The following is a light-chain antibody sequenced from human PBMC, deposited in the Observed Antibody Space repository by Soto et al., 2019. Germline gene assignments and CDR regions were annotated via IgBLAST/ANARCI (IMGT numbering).Light chain of an antibody. CDR2: DAS. CDR1: QSLGSW. V-gene: IGKV1-5*01. CDR3: QQYDTFPT. Sequence: DIQMTQSPSTLSASVGDRVTITCRASQSLGSWLAWYQQKPGKAPKLLIFDASSLQRGVPSRFTGSGSGTEFTLTITSLQHDDFATYYCQQYDTFPTFGQGTKVEIK. J-gene: IGKJ1*01.